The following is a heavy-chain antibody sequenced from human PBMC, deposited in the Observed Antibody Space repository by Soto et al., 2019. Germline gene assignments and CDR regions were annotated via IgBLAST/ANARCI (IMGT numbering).Heavy chain of an antibody. Sequence: RGESQKISCKGSGCRFTSFLIGWVPQIPGKGLEWIAIVCLGDSDAGDSPSFQGQATISADESITTAYLQRSRLMASDTAMYFCARQGYRRSRYPDYWGQGTQVTVYS. CDR2: VCLGDSDA. CDR3: ARQGYRRSRYPDY. CDR1: GCRFTSFL. V-gene: IGHV5-51*01. J-gene: IGHJ4*02. D-gene: IGHD6-13*01.